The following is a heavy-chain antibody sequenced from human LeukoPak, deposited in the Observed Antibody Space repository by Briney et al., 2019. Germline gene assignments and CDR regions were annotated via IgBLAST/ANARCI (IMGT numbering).Heavy chain of an antibody. CDR1: GYTITDYY. D-gene: IGHD2/OR15-2a*01. Sequence: ASVKVSCKASGYTITDYYLHWVRQAPGQGLEWTGWIIPNTGGTNYAQKFQDWVTMSGDTSISTAYMELSSLRSDDTAVYYCARGSPSYAQWHFDLWGRGTLVTVSS. J-gene: IGHJ2*01. CDR3: ARGSPSYAQWHFDL. CDR2: IIPNTGGT. V-gene: IGHV1-2*04.